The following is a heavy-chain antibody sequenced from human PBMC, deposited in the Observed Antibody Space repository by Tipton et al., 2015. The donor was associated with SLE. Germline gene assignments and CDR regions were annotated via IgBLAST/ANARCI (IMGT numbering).Heavy chain of an antibody. D-gene: IGHD3-22*01. Sequence: TLSLTCTIYGGSFSGYRWSWIRQPPGKGLEWIGEINYSGSTNYNPSLKSRVTISIGTSKNQLSLKLSSVTAADTAVYYCARGVAYYYDSGAFDIWGQGTMVTVSS. V-gene: IGHV4-34*01. CDR3: ARGVAYYYDSGAFDI. J-gene: IGHJ3*02. CDR2: INYSGST. CDR1: GGSFSGYR.